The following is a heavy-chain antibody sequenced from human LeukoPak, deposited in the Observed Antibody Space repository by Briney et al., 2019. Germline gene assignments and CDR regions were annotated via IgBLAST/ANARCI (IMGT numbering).Heavy chain of an antibody. D-gene: IGHD3-10*01. CDR1: GGSISNTNW. Sequence: SQTLSLTCGVSGGSISNTNWWTWVRQPPGKGLEWIGEVNLQGSTTYNPSLKSPVAISVDKSENHISLKLTSVTAADTAVYYCARDCTSGSYYRTLCDPWGQGALVSVSS. V-gene: IGHV4-4*02. CDR2: VNLQGST. CDR3: ARDCTSGSYYRTLCDP. J-gene: IGHJ5*02.